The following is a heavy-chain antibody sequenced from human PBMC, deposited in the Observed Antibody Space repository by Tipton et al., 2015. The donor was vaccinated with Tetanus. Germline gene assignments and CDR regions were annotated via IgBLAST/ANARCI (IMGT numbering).Heavy chain of an antibody. J-gene: IGHJ5*02. CDR1: DGPVSSGGFY. CDR2: IYYSGTT. V-gene: IGHV4-30-4*08. D-gene: IGHD2-8*02. CDR3: ARATSTGPAYNWFDP. Sequence: TLSLTCSVSDGPVSSGGFYWGWVRQVTGKGLEWIGNIYYSGTTYYNPSLKSRVTISIDRSKNQLSLKLTSVTAADTAVYYCARATSTGPAYNWFDPWGQGTLVTVSS.